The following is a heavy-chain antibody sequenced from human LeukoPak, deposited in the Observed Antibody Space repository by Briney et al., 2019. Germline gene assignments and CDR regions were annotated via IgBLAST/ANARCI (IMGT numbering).Heavy chain of an antibody. CDR2: IYYSGST. J-gene: IGHJ3*02. D-gene: IGHD3-3*01. CDR1: GGPISSYY. CDR3: ARDLGFLEPDAFDI. V-gene: IGHV4-59*01. Sequence: SETLSLTCTVSGGPISSYYWSWIRQPPGKGLEWIGYIYYSGSTNYNPSLKSRVTVSVDMSKNQFSLKLSSVTAADTAVYYCARDLGFLEPDAFDIWGQGTMVTVSS.